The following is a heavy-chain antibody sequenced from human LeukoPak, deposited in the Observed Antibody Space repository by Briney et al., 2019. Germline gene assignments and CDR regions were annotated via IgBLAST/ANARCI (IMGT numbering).Heavy chain of an antibody. V-gene: IGHV4-39*07. J-gene: IGHJ6*02. Sequence: SETLSLTCTVSGGSISSSSYYWGWIRQPPGKGLEWIGSIYYSGSTYYNPSLKSRVTISVDTSKNQFSLKLSSVTAADTAVYYCARDRFKQQLGGNYYYYGMDVWGQGTTVTVSS. CDR2: IYYSGST. CDR1: GGSISSSSYY. CDR3: ARDRFKQQLGGNYYYYGMDV. D-gene: IGHD6-13*01.